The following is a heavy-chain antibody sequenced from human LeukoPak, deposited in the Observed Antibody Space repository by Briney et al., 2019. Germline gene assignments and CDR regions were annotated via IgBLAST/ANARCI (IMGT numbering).Heavy chain of an antibody. D-gene: IGHD6-13*01. CDR1: GYTFTGYY. J-gene: IGHJ4*02. CDR2: INPNSGGT. V-gene: IGHV1-2*02. Sequence: ASVKVSCKASGYTFTGYYMHWVRQAPGQGLEWMGWINPNSGGTNYAQKFQGRVTMTRDTSISTAYMELSRLRSDDTAVYYCAGGTYSSIWYYFDYWGQGTLVTVSS. CDR3: AGGTYSSIWYYFDY.